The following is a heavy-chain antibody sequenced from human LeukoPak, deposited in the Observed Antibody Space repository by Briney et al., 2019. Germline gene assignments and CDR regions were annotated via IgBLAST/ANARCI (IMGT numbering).Heavy chain of an antibody. D-gene: IGHD3-10*01. CDR1: GFTFSSYG. J-gene: IGHJ4*02. CDR3: AKDSGDGDYFDY. V-gene: IGHV3-30*18. Sequence: GGSLRLSCAASGFTFSSYGMHWVRQAPGKGLEWVAVISYDGSNKYYADSVKGRFTISRDNSKNTLYLQMNSLRAEDTAVYYCAKDSGDGDYFDYWGQGTLVTVSS. CDR2: ISYDGSNK.